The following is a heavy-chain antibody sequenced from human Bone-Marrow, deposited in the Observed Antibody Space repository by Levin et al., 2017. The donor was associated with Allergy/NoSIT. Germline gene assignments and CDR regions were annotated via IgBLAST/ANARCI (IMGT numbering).Heavy chain of an antibody. V-gene: IGHV4-30-4*01. CDR1: GGSISSGDYY. CDR2: IYYSGST. J-gene: IGHJ4*02. CDR3: ARGRGEKTAHY. Sequence: SETLSLTCTVSGGSISSGDYYWSWIRQPPGKGLEWIGYIYYSGSTYYNPSLKSRVTISVDTSKNQFSLKLSSVTAADTAVYYCARGRGEKTAHYWGQGTLVTVSS. D-gene: IGHD3-16*01.